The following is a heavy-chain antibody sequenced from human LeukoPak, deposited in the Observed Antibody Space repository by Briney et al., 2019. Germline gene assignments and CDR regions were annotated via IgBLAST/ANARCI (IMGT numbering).Heavy chain of an antibody. J-gene: IGHJ5*02. D-gene: IGHD3-10*01. CDR3: ARGGVNYKIAGP. CDR1: GGSITSYY. V-gene: IGHV4-59*01. CDR2: IYYSGST. Sequence: SETLSLTCTVSGGSITSYYWSWIRQPPGKGLEWIGYIYYSGSTNYNPSIKSRVTISVDTSKNQFSLKMSSVPAPDTAVYYCARGGVNYKIAGPWGQGALVTVSS.